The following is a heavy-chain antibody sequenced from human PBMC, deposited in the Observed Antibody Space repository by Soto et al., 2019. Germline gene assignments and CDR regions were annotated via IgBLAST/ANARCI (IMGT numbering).Heavy chain of an antibody. CDR2: ISSGSVYI. Sequence: GGSLRLSCAASGFTFNSYSVNWVRQAPGKGLEWVASISSGSVYIDFADSVRGRFTISRDDVTNSVSLQMDSLRVEDTGIYYCARYDAFKAFDLWGQGTMVTVS. V-gene: IGHV3-21*06. CDR1: GFTFNSYS. CDR3: ARYDAFKAFDL. J-gene: IGHJ3*01. D-gene: IGHD1-1*01.